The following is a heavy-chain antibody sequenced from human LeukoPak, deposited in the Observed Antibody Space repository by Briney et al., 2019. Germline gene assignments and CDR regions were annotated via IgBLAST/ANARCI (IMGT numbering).Heavy chain of an antibody. CDR2: SSGSGGST. CDR1: GFTFRSHA. CDR3: AKGGLYYDSSLQH. J-gene: IGHJ1*01. D-gene: IGHD3-22*01. Sequence: GGSLRLSCAASGFTFRSHAMSWVRQAPGKGLEWVSTSSGSGGSTDYADSVKGRFTISRDNSKNTLYLQMTSLRAEDTAVYYCAKGGLYYDSSLQHWGQGTLVTVSS. V-gene: IGHV3-23*01.